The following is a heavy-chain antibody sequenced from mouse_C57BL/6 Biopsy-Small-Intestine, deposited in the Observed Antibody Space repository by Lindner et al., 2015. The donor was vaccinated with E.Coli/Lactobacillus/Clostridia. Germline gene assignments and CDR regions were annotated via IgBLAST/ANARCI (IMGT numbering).Heavy chain of an antibody. CDR2: IIPIFGTA. D-gene: IGHD1-1*01. CDR3: ARAYRGYSSGWYYYYGMDV. Sequence: SVKVSCKASGGTFSSYAISWVRQAPGQGLEWMGGIIPIFGTANYAQKFQGRVTITADESRSTAYMELSSLRSEDTAVYYCARAYRGYSSGWYYYYGMDVWGQGTTVTVSS. V-gene: IGHV1-81*01. J-gene: IGHJ1*01. CDR1: GGTFSSYA.